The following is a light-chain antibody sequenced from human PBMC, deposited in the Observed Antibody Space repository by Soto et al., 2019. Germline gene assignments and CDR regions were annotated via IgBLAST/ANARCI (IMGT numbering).Light chain of an antibody. J-gene: IGKJ1*01. CDR3: QQYYNWPRT. Sequence: EIVFTLSPGTLSLSPGERATLSCRASQSVSSNLAWYQHKPGQAPRLLVYGASTRASGIPDRFSGSGSGTEFTLSISSLQSEDFAVYYCQQYYNWPRTFGQGSKVDNK. CDR1: QSVSSN. V-gene: IGKV3-15*01. CDR2: GAS.